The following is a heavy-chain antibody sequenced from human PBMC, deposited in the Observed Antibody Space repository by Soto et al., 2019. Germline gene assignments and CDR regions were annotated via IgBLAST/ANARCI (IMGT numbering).Heavy chain of an antibody. CDR3: ARVNYHRGPYYYYGMDV. J-gene: IGHJ6*02. V-gene: IGHV4-30-2*01. CDR1: GGSISSGGYS. D-gene: IGHD2-2*01. CDR2: IYHSGST. Sequence: SETLSLTCAVSGGSISSGGYSWSWIRQPPGKGLEWIGYIYHSGSTYYNPSLKSRVTISVDRSKNQFSLKLSSVTAADTAVYYCARVNYHRGPYYYYGMDVWGQGTTVTVSS.